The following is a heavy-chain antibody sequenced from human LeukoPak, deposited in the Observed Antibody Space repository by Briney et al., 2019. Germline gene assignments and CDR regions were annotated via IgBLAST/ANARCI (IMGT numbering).Heavy chain of an antibody. Sequence: GGSLRLSFAASGXMFSSYAMSWVRQAPGKGLEWVSVISGSGDTTHYATSVKGRFTISRDNSKNTLYLQMNSLRAEDTAGYYCARDSYGMDVWGQGTTVTVSS. J-gene: IGHJ6*02. V-gene: IGHV3-23*01. CDR3: ARDSYGMDV. CDR2: ISGSGDTT. CDR1: GXMFSSYA.